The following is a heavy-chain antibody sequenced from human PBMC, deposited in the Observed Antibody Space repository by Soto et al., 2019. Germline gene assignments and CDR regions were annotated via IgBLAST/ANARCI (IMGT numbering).Heavy chain of an antibody. Sequence: QVQLVQSGAEVKKPGSSVKVSCKASGGTFSSYTISWVRQAPGQGLEWMGRIIPILGIANYAQKFQGRVTITADNSTSTAYMERSSLRSEDTAVYYCASRTYGDYVKDAFDIWGQGTMVTVSS. V-gene: IGHV1-69*02. CDR1: GGTFSSYT. J-gene: IGHJ3*02. CDR2: IIPILGIA. CDR3: ASRTYGDYVKDAFDI. D-gene: IGHD4-17*01.